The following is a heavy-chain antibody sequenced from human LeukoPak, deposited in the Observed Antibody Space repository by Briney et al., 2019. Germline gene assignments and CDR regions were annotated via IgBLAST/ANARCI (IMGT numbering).Heavy chain of an antibody. V-gene: IGHV3-30-3*01. CDR1: GFTFRNYV. CDR3: AREGYYGSGSPPSLYFDY. CDR2: TSSDLNVR. Sequence: GGSRRLSCAASGFTFRNYVIHWVRQAPGKGLEWVAVTSSDLNVRLYADSVKGRFTISRDNSRSTLYLQMNSLRPEDTAIYYCAREGYYGSGSPPSLYFDYWGQGTLVTVSS. J-gene: IGHJ4*02. D-gene: IGHD3-10*01.